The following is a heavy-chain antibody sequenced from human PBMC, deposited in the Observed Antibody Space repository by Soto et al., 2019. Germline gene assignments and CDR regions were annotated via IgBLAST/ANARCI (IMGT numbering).Heavy chain of an antibody. CDR2: ISSSGTTI. D-gene: IGHD1-26*01. J-gene: IGHJ6*02. CDR3: ARDTYPDFVYSYYGMDV. Sequence: PGGSLRLSCAASGFTLSDYYMSWIRQAPGKGLEWVSYISSSGTTIYYADSVKGRFTISRDNAKNSLFLQMNSLRAEDTAVYYCARDTYPDFVYSYYGMDVWGQGTTVTVSS. V-gene: IGHV3-11*01. CDR1: GFTLSDYY.